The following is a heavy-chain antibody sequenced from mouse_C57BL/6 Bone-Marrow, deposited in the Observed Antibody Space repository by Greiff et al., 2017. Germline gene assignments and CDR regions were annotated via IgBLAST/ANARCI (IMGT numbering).Heavy chain of an antibody. CDR3: ARGTTVDAMDY. Sequence: VKLMESGAELVMPGASVKLSCKASGYTFTSYWMHWVKQRPGQGLEWIGEIDPSDSYTNYNQKFKGKSTLTVDKSSRTAYMQLSSLTSEDSAVYYCARGTTVDAMDYWGQGTSVTVSS. V-gene: IGHV1-69*01. J-gene: IGHJ4*01. D-gene: IGHD1-1*01. CDR1: GYTFTSYW. CDR2: IDPSDSYT.